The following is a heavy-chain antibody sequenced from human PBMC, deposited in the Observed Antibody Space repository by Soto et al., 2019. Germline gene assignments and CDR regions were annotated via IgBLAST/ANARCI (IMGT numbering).Heavy chain of an antibody. Sequence: QVQLQESGPGLVKPSQTLSLTCTVSVGSISSGGYYWSWIRQHPGKGLEWIGYIYYSGSTYYNPSLKSRVTISVDTSKNQFSLKLSSVTAADMAVYYCARGGRRSPGMDVWGQGTTVTVS. V-gene: IGHV4-31*03. CDR1: VGSISSGGYY. CDR2: IYYSGST. J-gene: IGHJ6*02. CDR3: ARGGRRSPGMDV.